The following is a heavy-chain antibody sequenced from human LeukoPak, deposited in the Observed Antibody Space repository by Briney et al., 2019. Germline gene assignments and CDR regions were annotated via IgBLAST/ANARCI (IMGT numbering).Heavy chain of an antibody. CDR1: GFTVSSNY. J-gene: IGHJ3*02. D-gene: IGHD6-19*01. CDR3: ASPISGQSFDI. V-gene: IGHV3-53*01. Sequence: PGGSLRLSCAASGFTVSSNYMSWVRQAPGKGLEWVSVIYPGGETYYADFVKGRFTISRDNSKNTLYLQMNSLRAEDTAAHYCASPISGQSFDIWGQGTMVTVSS. CDR2: IYPGGET.